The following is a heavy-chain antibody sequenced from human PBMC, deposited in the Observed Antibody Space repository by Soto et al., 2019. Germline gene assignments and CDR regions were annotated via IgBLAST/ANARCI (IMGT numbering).Heavy chain of an antibody. Sequence: GGSLRLSCVASGFSFCRYALPWVRQAPGKGLEWVSTISGSDGKTFYADAVKGRFSISRDISQSTLYLQMNSLRADDTAIYYCARWSYLDYWGQGTRVTVSS. CDR1: GFSFCRYA. J-gene: IGHJ4*02. V-gene: IGHV3-23*01. D-gene: IGHD3-3*01. CDR2: ISGSDGKT. CDR3: ARWSYLDY.